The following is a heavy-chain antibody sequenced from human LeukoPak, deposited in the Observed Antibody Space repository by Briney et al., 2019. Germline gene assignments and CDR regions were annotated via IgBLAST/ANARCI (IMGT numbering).Heavy chain of an antibody. CDR2: INPNSGGT. J-gene: IGHJ6*03. D-gene: IGHD2-2*01. Sequence: GASVKVSCTASGYTFTGYYMHWVRQAPGQGLEWMGWINPNSGGTNYAQKFQGRVTMTRDTSISTAYMELSRLRSEDTAVYYCAIPAHNRRYYYYMDVWGKGTTVTVSS. CDR1: GYTFTGYY. CDR3: AIPAHNRRYYYYMDV. V-gene: IGHV1-2*02.